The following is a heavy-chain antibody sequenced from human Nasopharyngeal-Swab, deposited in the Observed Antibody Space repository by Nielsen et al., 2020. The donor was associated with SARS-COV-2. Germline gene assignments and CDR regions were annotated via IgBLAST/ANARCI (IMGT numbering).Heavy chain of an antibody. CDR3: TTVVRSLWFGELSIDAFDI. Sequence: GESLKISCAASGFTFSSYGMHWVRQAPGKGLEWVGRIKSKTDGGTTDHAAPVKGRFTISRDDSKNTLYLQMNSLKTEDTAVYYCTTVVRSLWFGELSIDAFDIWGQGTMVTVSS. D-gene: IGHD3-10*01. CDR2: IKSKTDGGTT. CDR1: GFTFSSYG. J-gene: IGHJ3*02. V-gene: IGHV3-15*01.